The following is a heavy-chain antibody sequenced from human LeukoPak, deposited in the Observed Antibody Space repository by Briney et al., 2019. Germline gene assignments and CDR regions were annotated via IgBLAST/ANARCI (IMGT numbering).Heavy chain of an antibody. CDR3: ATELTGDSALDY. V-gene: IGHV1-2*02. D-gene: IGHD7-27*01. J-gene: IGHJ4*02. Sequence: ASVKVSCKASGYTFTGYSVHWVRQTPGQGLEWMGWINPNTGGTKYAQKFRGRVTMTRDTSISTAYMDLSRLGSDDTAVYFCATELTGDSALDYWGQGTLVTVSS. CDR1: GYTFTGYS. CDR2: INPNTGGT.